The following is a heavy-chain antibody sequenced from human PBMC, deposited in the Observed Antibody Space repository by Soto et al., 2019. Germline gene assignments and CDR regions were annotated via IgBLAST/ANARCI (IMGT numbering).Heavy chain of an antibody. CDR3: AKPITGTTRGFDY. V-gene: IGHV3-30*18. Sequence: QVQLVESGGGVVQPGRSLRLSCAASGFTFSSYGMHWVRQAPGKGLEWVAVISYDGSNKYYADSVKGRFTISRDNSKNTLYLQMISLRAEDTAVYYCAKPITGTTRGFDYWGQGTLVTVSS. D-gene: IGHD1-20*01. CDR1: GFTFSSYG. CDR2: ISYDGSNK. J-gene: IGHJ4*02.